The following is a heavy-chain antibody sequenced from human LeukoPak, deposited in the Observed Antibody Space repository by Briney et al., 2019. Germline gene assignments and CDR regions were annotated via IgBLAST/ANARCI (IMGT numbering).Heavy chain of an antibody. Sequence: GGSLRLSCAASGLTFSNYAMSWVRQAPGKGLEWVSAISGNGDITYYTDSVKGRFTISRDNSKNTLYLQMNSLRAEDTAIYYCAKVTGGDMITYGGLDYWGQGTLVTVSS. CDR2: ISGNGDIT. CDR1: GLTFSNYA. V-gene: IGHV3-23*01. D-gene: IGHD3-16*01. J-gene: IGHJ4*02. CDR3: AKVTGGDMITYGGLDY.